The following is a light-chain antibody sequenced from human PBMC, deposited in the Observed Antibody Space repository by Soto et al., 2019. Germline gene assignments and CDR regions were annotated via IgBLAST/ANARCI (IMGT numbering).Light chain of an antibody. CDR3: QQYGSSGT. V-gene: IGKV3-20*01. J-gene: IGKJ1*01. CDR2: GAS. Sequence: EIVLTQSPATLSLSPGERATLSCRASQSVARKLAWYQQKPGQAPRLLIYGASNRATGIPDRFSGSGSGTDFTLTISRLEPEDFAVYYCQQYGSSGTFGQGTKVDIK. CDR1: QSVARK.